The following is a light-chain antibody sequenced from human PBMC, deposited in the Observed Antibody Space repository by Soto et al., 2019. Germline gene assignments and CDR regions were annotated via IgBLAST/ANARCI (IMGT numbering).Light chain of an antibody. CDR2: GAS. CDR3: QQSYNTPRT. Sequence: DIQMTQSPSSLSASVGDRVTIACRAGQSISGYLNWYQQKPGTAPKLLIYGASSLQSGVPSRFSGSGSGTDFILTISDLQPEDFATYYCQQSYNTPRTFGQGTKVEIK. CDR1: QSISGY. V-gene: IGKV1-39*01. J-gene: IGKJ1*01.